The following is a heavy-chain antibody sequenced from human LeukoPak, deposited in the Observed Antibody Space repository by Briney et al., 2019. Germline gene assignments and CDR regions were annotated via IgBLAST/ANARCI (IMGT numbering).Heavy chain of an antibody. CDR1: GTSFSSYY. V-gene: IGHV4-34*01. CDR2: VNHSGYT. D-gene: IGHD4-17*01. J-gene: IGHJ4*02. CDR3: ARMTTGHDF. Sequence: SETLSLTCAVSGTSFSSYYWSWIRQPPGKGREWIGEVNHSGYTNDNPSLKSRVTISVDTSKNQFSLRLRSVTAADTAVYFCARMTTGHDFWGQGTLVTVSS.